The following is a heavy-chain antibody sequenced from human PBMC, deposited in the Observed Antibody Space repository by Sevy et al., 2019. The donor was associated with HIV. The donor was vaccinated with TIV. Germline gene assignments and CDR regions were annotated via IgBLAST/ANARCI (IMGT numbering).Heavy chain of an antibody. Sequence: GGSLRLSCAASGFTLDGVALNWVRQAPGKGLEWVAGRSQSGNTAYYTDSVRGRFTIARDTSKNMLYLQMNSLRAEDXXXXXXXXXXXXXXXEANFDIWGQGAMVTVSS. CDR2: RSQSGNTA. J-gene: IGHJ3*02. V-gene: IGHV3-23*01. CDR3: XXXXXXXXXEANFDI. CDR1: GFTLDGVA.